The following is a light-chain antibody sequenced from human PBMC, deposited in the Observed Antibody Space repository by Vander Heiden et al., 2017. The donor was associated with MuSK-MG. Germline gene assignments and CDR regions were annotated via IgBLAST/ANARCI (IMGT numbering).Light chain of an antibody. CDR1: QDISNY. V-gene: IGKV1-33*01. Sequence: DIQMTQSPSSLSASVGDRVTITCQASQDISNYLNWYQQKPGKAPKLLIYGASSLKTGVPSRFSGSGSGTDFTFTISSLQPEDSATYYCQQYGNLPPYTFGQGTKLEIK. J-gene: IGKJ2*01. CDR3: QQYGNLPPYT. CDR2: GAS.